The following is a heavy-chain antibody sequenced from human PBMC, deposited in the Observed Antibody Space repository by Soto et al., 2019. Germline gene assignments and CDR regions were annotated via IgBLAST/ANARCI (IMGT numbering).Heavy chain of an antibody. V-gene: IGHV5-51*01. Sequence: GESLKISCKGSVYNFASHWIGWVRQMPGKGLEWMGIILPGDSYTTYSPSFQGQVTVSADQSISTVYLQWSSLKASDTALYYCATLAGTGSYRDLYFDNWGQGTPVTVSS. CDR3: ATLAGTGSYRDLYFDN. CDR1: VYNFASHW. J-gene: IGHJ4*02. CDR2: ILPGDSYT. D-gene: IGHD1-26*01.